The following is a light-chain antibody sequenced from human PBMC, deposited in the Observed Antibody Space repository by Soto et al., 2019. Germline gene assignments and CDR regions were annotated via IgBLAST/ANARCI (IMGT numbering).Light chain of an antibody. CDR2: DAS. CDR3: QQYNNWPPDFT. CDR1: QSVGTN. J-gene: IGKJ2*01. Sequence: EIVMTQSPATMSLSPGDRAALSCRASQSVGTNLAWYQQKPGQAPTILIYDASTRATRLPDRFSGSGSGTEFNLTITSLQSEDFAIYYCQQYNNWPPDFTFGQGTKLEIK. V-gene: IGKV3-15*01.